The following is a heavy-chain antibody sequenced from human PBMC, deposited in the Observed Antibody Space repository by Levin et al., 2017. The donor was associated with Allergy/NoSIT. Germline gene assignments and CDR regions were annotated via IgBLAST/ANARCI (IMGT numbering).Heavy chain of an antibody. J-gene: IGHJ4*02. V-gene: IGHV1-69*04. D-gene: IGHD3-10*01. CDR3: ARDLGKVRGVIIADMTPG. Sequence: ASVKVSCKASGGTFSSYPISWVRQAPGQGLEWMGRIIPILGIANYAQKFQGRVTITADKSTSTAYMELSSLRSEDTAVYYCARDLGKVRGVIIADMTPGWGQGTLVTVSS. CDR1: GGTFSSYP. CDR2: IIPILGIA.